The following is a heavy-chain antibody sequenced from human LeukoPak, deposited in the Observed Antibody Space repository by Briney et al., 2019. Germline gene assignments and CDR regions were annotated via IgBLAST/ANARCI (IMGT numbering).Heavy chain of an antibody. CDR2: ISGSGGST. V-gene: IGHV3-23*01. J-gene: IGHJ4*02. Sequence: GGSLRLSCAASGFTFRSYAMSWVRQAPGKGLEWVSAISGSGGSTYYADSVKGRFTISRDNSKNTLYLQMNSLRAEDTAVYYCAKVPNFFYGSGSYYFDYWGQGTLVTVSS. CDR1: GFTFRSYA. D-gene: IGHD3-10*01. CDR3: AKVPNFFYGSGSYYFDY.